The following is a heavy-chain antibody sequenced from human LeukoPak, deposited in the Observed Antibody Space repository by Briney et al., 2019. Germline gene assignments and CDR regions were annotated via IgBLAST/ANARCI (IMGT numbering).Heavy chain of an antibody. CDR3: ANIKKQWLGDYYYYGMDV. V-gene: IGHV1-8*01. CDR1: GCTFTSYD. D-gene: IGHD6-19*01. J-gene: IGHJ6*02. Sequence: ASVKVSCKASGCTFTSYDINWVRQATGQGLEWMGWMNPNSGNTGYAQKFQGRVTMTRNTSISTAYMELSSLRSEDTAVYYCANIKKQWLGDYYYYGMDVWGQGTTVTVS. CDR2: MNPNSGNT.